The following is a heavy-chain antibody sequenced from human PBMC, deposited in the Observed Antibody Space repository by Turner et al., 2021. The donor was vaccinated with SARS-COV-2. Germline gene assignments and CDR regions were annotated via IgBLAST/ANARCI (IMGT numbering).Heavy chain of an antibody. CDR1: GYSVSSDRAA. D-gene: IGHD3-16*02. Sequence: QVQLQQSGPGLVKPSQTLSLTCPISGYSVSSDRAAWNWIRQSPARVLEWLGRTYYRSKWYNDYAVSVKSRITMNADTSKNQFSLQLNSVTPEDTAVYYCAREHWVDVWGSYRSTAYFDHWGQGTLVTVSS. CDR3: AREHWVDVWGSYRSTAYFDH. V-gene: IGHV6-1*01. J-gene: IGHJ4*02. CDR2: TYYRSKWYN.